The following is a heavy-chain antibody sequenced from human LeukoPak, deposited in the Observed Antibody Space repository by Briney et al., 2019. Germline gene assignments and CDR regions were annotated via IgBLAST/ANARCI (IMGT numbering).Heavy chain of an antibody. D-gene: IGHD3-9*01. CDR3: ARGILTGYYPDY. Sequence: ASVKVSCKASGYTFTTYDINWVRQATGQGLEWMGWMNPNSGNTGYAQKFQGRVTMTRNTSISTAYMELSSLRSEDTAVYYCARGILTGYYPDYWGQGTLVTVSS. CDR1: GYTFTTYD. CDR2: MNPNSGNT. J-gene: IGHJ4*02. V-gene: IGHV1-8*01.